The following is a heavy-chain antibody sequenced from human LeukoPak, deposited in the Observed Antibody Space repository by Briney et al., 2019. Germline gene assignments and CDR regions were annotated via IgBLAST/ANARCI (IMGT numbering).Heavy chain of an antibody. CDR1: GFTFSTYA. Sequence: GGSLRLSCAASGFTFSTYAMSWVRQAPGKGLEWVSVIRRNGSNTNYADSVKGRFTISRDNSKNTLYLQMDSLRAEDTAVYFCAKAGHAILLIDYFDYWGPGILVTVSS. V-gene: IGHV3-23*01. J-gene: IGHJ4*02. CDR2: IRRNGSNT. D-gene: IGHD2-8*01. CDR3: AKAGHAILLIDYFDY.